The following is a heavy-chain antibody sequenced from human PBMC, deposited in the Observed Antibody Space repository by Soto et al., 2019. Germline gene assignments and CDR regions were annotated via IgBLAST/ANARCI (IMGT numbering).Heavy chain of an antibody. CDR2: IYYSGST. CDR1: GDSISSSIYY. Sequence: NPSETLSLTCTVSGDSISSSIYYWGWIRQPPGKGLEWIGTIYYSGSTYYNPSLKSRVTISVDTSKNQFSLKLGSVTAADTAVYYCARQDWQLEVYHSHGMDVWGQGTSVTV. V-gene: IGHV4-39*01. J-gene: IGHJ6*02. D-gene: IGHD6-13*01. CDR3: ARQDWQLEVYHSHGMDV.